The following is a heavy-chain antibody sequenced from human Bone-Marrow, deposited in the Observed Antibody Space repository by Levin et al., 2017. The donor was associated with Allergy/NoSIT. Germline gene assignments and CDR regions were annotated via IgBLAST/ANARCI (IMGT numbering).Heavy chain of an antibody. D-gene: IGHD3-3*01. V-gene: IGHV1-8*01. J-gene: IGHJ4*02. CDR1: GYTXTSXD. CDR2: MNPNSGNT. CDR3: ARGGATYYDFWSGYYKWGRFDY. Sequence: ASVKVSCKASGYTXTSXDINXGRQPTVKGLEWMGWMNPNSGNTGYAQKFQGRVTMTRNTSISTAYMELSSLRSEDTAVYYCARGGATYYDFWSGYYKWGRFDYWGQGTLVTVSS.